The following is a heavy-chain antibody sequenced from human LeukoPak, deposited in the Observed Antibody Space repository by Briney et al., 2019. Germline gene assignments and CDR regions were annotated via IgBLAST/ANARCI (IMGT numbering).Heavy chain of an antibody. J-gene: IGHJ4*02. V-gene: IGHV1-69*13. CDR2: IIPIFGTA. CDR3: ARSSHSLSSGWDVEKYYFDY. Sequence: GASVKVSCKASGGTFSSYAISWVRQAPGQGLEWMGGIIPIFGTANYAQKFQGRVTSPADEATSTACMELSSLRSEDTAVYYCARSSHSLSSGWDVEKYYFDYWGQGTLVTVSS. D-gene: IGHD6-19*01. CDR1: GGTFSSYA.